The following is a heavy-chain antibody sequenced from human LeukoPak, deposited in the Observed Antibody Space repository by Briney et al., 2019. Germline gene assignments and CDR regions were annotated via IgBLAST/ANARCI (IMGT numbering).Heavy chain of an antibody. CDR2: IYPGDSDT. Sequence: GESLKISCKGSGYSFTSYWIGWVRQMPGKGLEWMGIIYPGDSDTRYSPSFQGQVTISADKSISTAYLQWSSLKASDTAMYYCARHPSSSSGWYYYFDYWGQGTLVTVSS. CDR3: ARHPSSSSGWYYYFDY. V-gene: IGHV5-51*01. CDR1: GYSFTSYW. J-gene: IGHJ4*02. D-gene: IGHD6-19*01.